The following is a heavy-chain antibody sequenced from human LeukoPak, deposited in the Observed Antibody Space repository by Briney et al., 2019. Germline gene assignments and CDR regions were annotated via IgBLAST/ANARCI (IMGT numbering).Heavy chain of an antibody. D-gene: IGHD6-19*01. J-gene: IGHJ4*02. CDR2: IYYSGST. CDR3: ARIDRAVAGTIDY. CDR1: GGSISSYF. Sequence: SETLSLTCTVSGGSISSYFWSWIRQPPGKGLEWIGYIYYSGSTNYNPSLKSRVTMSVDTSKNQFSLKLSSVTATDTAVYYCARIDRAVAGTIDYWGQGTLVTVSS. V-gene: IGHV4-59*08.